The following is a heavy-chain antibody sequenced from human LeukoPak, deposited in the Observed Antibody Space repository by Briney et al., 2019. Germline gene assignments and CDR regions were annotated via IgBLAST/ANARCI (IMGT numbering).Heavy chain of an antibody. J-gene: IGHJ6*03. D-gene: IGHD3-10*01. V-gene: IGHV1-46*01. CDR2: INCSGGST. CDR3: ARAAPSGDYYYYYYMDV. Sequence: EASVKVSCTASGYSFTSYYMHWVRQAPGQGLEWMGIINCSGGSTSNAEKFQGRVTMTRDTSTTTVYMELSSLRSEDTAVYYCARAAPSGDYYYYYYMDVWGKGTTVTISS. CDR1: GYSFTSYY.